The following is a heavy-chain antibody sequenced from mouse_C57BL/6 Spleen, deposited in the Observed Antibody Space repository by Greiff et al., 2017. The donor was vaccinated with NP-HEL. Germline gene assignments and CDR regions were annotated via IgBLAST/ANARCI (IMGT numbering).Heavy chain of an antibody. CDR1: GYTFTSYW. Sequence: QVQLQQPGAELVRPGSSVKLSCKASGYTFTSYWMHWVKQRPIQGLEWIGNIDPSDSETHYNQKFKDKATLTVDKSSSTAYMQLSSLTSEDSAVYYCARLGSSSYGYVDVWGTGTTVTVSS. CDR3: ARLGSSSYGYVDV. CDR2: IDPSDSET. D-gene: IGHD1-1*01. V-gene: IGHV1-52*01. J-gene: IGHJ1*03.